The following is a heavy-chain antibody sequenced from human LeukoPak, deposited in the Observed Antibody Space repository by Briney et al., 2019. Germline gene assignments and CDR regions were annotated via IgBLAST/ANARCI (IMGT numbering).Heavy chain of an antibody. V-gene: IGHV3-21*01. CDR2: ISSSSSYI. D-gene: IGHD3-16*01. J-gene: IGHJ3*02. Sequence: GGSLRLSCAASGFSFGSYGMHWVRQAPGKGLEWVSSISSSSSYIYYADSVKGRFTISRDNAKNSLYLQMNSLRAEDTAVYYCASEQRGGAFDIWGQGTMVTVSS. CDR3: ASEQRGGAFDI. CDR1: GFSFGSYG.